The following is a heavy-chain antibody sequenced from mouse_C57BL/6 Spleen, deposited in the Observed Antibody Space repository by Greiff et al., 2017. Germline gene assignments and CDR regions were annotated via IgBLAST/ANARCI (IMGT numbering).Heavy chain of an antibody. V-gene: IGHV1-55*01. D-gene: IGHD1-1*01. CDR3: ARSDYGSSCFDY. J-gene: IGHJ2*01. CDR2: IYPGSGST. CDR1: GYTFTSYW. Sequence: QVQLQQPGAELVKPGASVKMSCKASGYTFTSYWITWVKQRPGQGLEWIGDIYPGSGSTNYNEKFKSKATLTVDTSSSTAYMQLSSLTSEDSAVYYCARSDYGSSCFDYWGQGTTLTVSS.